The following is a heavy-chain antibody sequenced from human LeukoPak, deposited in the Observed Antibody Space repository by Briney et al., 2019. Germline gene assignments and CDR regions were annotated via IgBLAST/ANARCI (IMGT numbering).Heavy chain of an antibody. J-gene: IGHJ6*02. CDR1: GYTFSGYY. V-gene: IGHV1-2*02. Sequence: VASVKVSCKASGYTFSGYYLHWVRQAPGQGLEWMGWINPNSGGTNSAQRFQGRVTVTRGTSITTAYMELSRLRSDDTAVYYCARDLALAMVRGIGYYYYGMDVWGQGTTVTVSS. D-gene: IGHD3-10*01. CDR2: INPNSGGT. CDR3: ARDLALAMVRGIGYYYYGMDV.